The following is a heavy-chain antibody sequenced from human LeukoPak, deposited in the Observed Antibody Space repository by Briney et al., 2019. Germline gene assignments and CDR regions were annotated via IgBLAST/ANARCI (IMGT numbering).Heavy chain of an antibody. J-gene: IGHJ4*02. V-gene: IGHV1-69*05. Sequence: SSVKVSCKASGGTFNSYAISWVRQAPGQELDWMGRTIPIFGTANYEQQFQGRLTITTDESTSTASMELSSLRSEDTAVYYCAKDRLVRRWLQLVLDYWGQGTLVTVSS. D-gene: IGHD5-24*01. CDR2: TIPIFGTA. CDR1: GGTFNSYA. CDR3: AKDRLVRRWLQLVLDY.